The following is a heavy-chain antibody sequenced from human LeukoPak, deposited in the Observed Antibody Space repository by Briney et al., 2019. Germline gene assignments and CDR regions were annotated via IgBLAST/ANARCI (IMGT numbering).Heavy chain of an antibody. CDR1: GFTFSSYA. V-gene: IGHV3-30-3*01. CDR3: ARDGQNSYGRGLDY. D-gene: IGHD5-18*01. Sequence: GGSLRLSCAASGFTFSSYAMHWVRQAPGKGLEWVAVISYDGSNKYYADSVKGRFTISRDNSKNTLYLQMNSLRAEDTAVYYCARDGQNSYGRGLDYWGQGTLVTVSS. CDR2: ISYDGSNK. J-gene: IGHJ4*02.